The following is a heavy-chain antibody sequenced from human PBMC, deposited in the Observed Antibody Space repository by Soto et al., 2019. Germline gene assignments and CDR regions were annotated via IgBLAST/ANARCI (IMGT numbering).Heavy chain of an antibody. CDR2: VFPGGPT. J-gene: IGHJ4*02. CDR3: ARTLSGFTYGSRQFYFDY. V-gene: IGHV4-4*07. D-gene: IGHD3-10*01. CDR1: GDPITSYF. Sequence: SETLSLTCNVSGDPITSYFWTWIRQPAGKGLEWIGHVFPGGPTSHNSSLKSRVSMSIDTSKNQFSLTLTSVTAADTAVYYCARTLSGFTYGSRQFYFDYWGQGTPVTVSS.